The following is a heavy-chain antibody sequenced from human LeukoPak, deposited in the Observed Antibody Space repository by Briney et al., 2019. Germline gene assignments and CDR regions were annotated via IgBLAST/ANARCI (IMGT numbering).Heavy chain of an antibody. Sequence: SETLSLTCAVYGGSFSGYYWSWIRQPPGKGLEWIGEINHSGSTNYNPSLKSRVTISVDTPKNQFSLKLSSVTAADTAVYYCARGGIAVAGTLVDYWGQGTLVTVSS. CDR1: GGSFSGYY. CDR3: ARGGIAVAGTLVDY. CDR2: INHSGST. D-gene: IGHD6-19*01. V-gene: IGHV4-34*01. J-gene: IGHJ4*02.